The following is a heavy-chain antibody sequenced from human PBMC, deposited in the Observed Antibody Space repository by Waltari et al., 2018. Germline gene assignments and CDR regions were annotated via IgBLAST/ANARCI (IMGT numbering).Heavy chain of an antibody. V-gene: IGHV5-51*01. CDR3: ARRGYSGFEGSWFDS. CDR2: IYPGDSSS. Sequence: EVQLVQSGAEVKKPGESLKISCRGSGYIFTTYGIGWVRQRPGEGLEWMAMIYPGDSSSRYRPSFQGQVTISVDKSISTAYLQWSSLKASDTATYYCARRGYSGFEGSWFDSWGRGTLVTVSS. D-gene: IGHD5-12*01. J-gene: IGHJ5*01. CDR1: GYIFTTYG.